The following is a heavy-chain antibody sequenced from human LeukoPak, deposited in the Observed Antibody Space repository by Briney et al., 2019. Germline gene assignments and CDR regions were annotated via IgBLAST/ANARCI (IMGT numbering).Heavy chain of an antibody. Sequence: SETLSPTCTVSGGSIRSYYWSWIRQPPGKRLDWIGYIYYSGSSNYNPSLKSRVTISIDTSKNQFSLKLSSVTAADTAIYYCARDPYGSNAFDIWGQGTMVTVSS. D-gene: IGHD4-17*01. CDR3: ARDPYGSNAFDI. J-gene: IGHJ3*02. CDR1: GGSIRSYY. V-gene: IGHV4-59*01. CDR2: IYYSGSS.